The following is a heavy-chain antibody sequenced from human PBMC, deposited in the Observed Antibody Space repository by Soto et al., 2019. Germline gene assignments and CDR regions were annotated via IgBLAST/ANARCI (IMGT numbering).Heavy chain of an antibody. V-gene: IGHV4-34*01. CDR3: ARTIAARPNFDY. J-gene: IGHJ4*02. CDR2: INHSGST. D-gene: IGHD6-6*01. CDR1: GGSFSGYY. Sequence: SETLSLTCAVYGGSFSGYYWSWIRQPPGKGLEWIGEINHSGSTNYNPSLKSRVTISVDTSKNQFSLKLSSVTAADTAVYYCARTIAARPNFDYWGQGTLVTVS.